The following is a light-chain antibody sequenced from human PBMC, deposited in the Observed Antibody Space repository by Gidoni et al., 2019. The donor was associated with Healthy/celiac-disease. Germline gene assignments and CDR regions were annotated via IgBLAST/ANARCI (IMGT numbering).Light chain of an antibody. CDR2: DAS. CDR3: QQRSNWPPIT. J-gene: IGKJ5*01. Sequence: EIVFTQSPATLSLSPGERATLSCRASQSVSSYLAWYQQKPSQAPRLLIYDASNRATGIPARFSGSGSGTDFTLTISSIEPEDFAVYYCQQRSNWPPITFGQGTRLEIK. V-gene: IGKV3-11*01. CDR1: QSVSSY.